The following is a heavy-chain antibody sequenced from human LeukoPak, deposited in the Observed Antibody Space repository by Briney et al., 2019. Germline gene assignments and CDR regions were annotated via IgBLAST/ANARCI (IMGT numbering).Heavy chain of an antibody. J-gene: IGHJ4*02. Sequence: SETLSLTCTLSGGSISSYFWSWIRQPPGKGLEWIGYVYYSGSTNYNPSLKSRVTISVDTSKNQFSLRLSSVSAADTAVYYCARHRGSSSWFDYWGQGTLVTVSS. V-gene: IGHV4-59*08. CDR2: VYYSGST. CDR3: ARHRGSSSWFDY. CDR1: GGSISSYF. D-gene: IGHD6-13*01.